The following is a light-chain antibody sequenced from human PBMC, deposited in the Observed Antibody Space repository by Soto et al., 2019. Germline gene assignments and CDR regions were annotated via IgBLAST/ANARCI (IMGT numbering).Light chain of an antibody. CDR3: SSYAGSSSWV. V-gene: IGLV2-14*01. Sequence: QSVLTQPASVSGSPGQSITISCTGTSSDVGAYNYVSWYQQYPGKAPKLMIYEVSNRPSGVSNRFSGSKSGNTASLTVSGLQADDEAHYYCSSYAGSSSWVFGGGTQLTVL. CDR1: SSDVGAYNY. J-gene: IGLJ3*02. CDR2: EVS.